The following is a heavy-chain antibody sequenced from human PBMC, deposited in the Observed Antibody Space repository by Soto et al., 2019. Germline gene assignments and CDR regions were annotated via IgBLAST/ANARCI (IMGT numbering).Heavy chain of an antibody. CDR2: IIPILGIA. CDR1: GGTFSSYT. D-gene: IGHD3-9*01. CDR3: ATGYYDILTGYYQGHFDY. Sequence: QVQLVQSGAEVKKPGSSVKVSCKASGGTFSSYTISWVRQAPGQGLEWMGRIIPILGIANYAQKLQCIVTITADKSTSTAYMELSSLRSEDTAVYYCATGYYDILTGYYQGHFDYWGKGTLVTVSS. J-gene: IGHJ4*02. V-gene: IGHV1-69*02.